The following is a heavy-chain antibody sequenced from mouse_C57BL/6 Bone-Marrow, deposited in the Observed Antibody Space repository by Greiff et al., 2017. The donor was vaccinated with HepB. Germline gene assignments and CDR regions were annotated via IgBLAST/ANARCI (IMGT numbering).Heavy chain of an antibody. CDR3: ARHEDWHPSFDY. V-gene: IGHV1-62-2*01. Sequence: QVHVKQSGAELVKPGASVKLSCKASGYTFTEYTIHWVKQRSGQGLEWIGWFYPGSGSIKYNEKFKDKATLTADKSSSTVYMELSRLTSEDPAVYFCARHEDWHPSFDYWGQGTTLTVSS. CDR1: GYTFTEYT. J-gene: IGHJ2*01. CDR2: FYPGSGSI.